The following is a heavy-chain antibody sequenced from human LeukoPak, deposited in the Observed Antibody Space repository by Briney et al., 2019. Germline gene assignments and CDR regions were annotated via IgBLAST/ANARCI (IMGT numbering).Heavy chain of an antibody. Sequence: SVKVSCKASGGTFISYAISWVRQAPGQGLEWMGGIIPIFGTANYAQKFQGRVTITADESTSTAYMELSSLRSEDTAVYYCTRGAAGTDYYYYYYMDVWGKGTTVTV. D-gene: IGHD6-13*01. CDR2: IIPIFGTA. V-gene: IGHV1-69*01. J-gene: IGHJ6*03. CDR3: TRGAAGTDYYYYYYMDV. CDR1: GGTFISYA.